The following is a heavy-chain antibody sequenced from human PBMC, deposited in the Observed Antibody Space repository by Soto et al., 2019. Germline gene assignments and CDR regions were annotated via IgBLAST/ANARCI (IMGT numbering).Heavy chain of an antibody. CDR3: ARQIAATGTSGTFDY. CDR2: TYYRSTWGN. Sequence: QVQLQQSGPALVKPSQTLSLTCAISGDTVSSSSAAWTWIRQSPSRGLEWLGRTYYRSTWGNDYAISVKSRITINPDTSNNQFSLHLNSVTPEDTAVYYCARQIAATGTSGTFDYWGQGTLVTVSS. CDR1: GDTVSSSSAA. J-gene: IGHJ4*02. D-gene: IGHD6-13*01. V-gene: IGHV6-1*01.